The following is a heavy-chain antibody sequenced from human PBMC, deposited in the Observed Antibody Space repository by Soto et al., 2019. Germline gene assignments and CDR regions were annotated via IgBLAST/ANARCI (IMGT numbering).Heavy chain of an antibody. CDR3: ARGSFYDSSGYYEY. V-gene: IGHV4-34*01. CDR1: GGSFNDDY. Sequence: SETLSLTCAVGGGSFNDDYWSWIRQPPGKGLEWIGEINDSGGTNYNPSLKSRVTISVDTSKNQFSLKLSSVTAADTAVYYCARGSFYDSSGYYEYWGQGTLVTVSS. CDR2: INDSGGT. D-gene: IGHD3-22*01. J-gene: IGHJ4*02.